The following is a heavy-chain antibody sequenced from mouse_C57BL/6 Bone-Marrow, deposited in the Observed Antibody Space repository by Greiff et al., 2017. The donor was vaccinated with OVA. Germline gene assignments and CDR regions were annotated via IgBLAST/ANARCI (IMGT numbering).Heavy chain of an antibody. CDR3: ARKGNYYYAMDY. CDR2: IYPGSGNT. V-gene: IGHV1-66*01. J-gene: IGHJ4*01. CDR1: GYSFTSYY. Sequence: VKLQESGPELVKPGASVKISCKASGYSFTSYYIHWVKQRPGQGLEWIGWIYPGSGNTKYNEKFKGKATLTADTSSSTAYMQLSSLTSEDSAVYYCARKGNYYYAMDYWGQGTSVTVSS. D-gene: IGHD2-1*01.